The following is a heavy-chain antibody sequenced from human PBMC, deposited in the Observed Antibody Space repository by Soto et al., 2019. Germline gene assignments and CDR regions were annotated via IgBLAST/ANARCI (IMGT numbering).Heavy chain of an antibody. CDR2: INHSGST. CDR1: GGYFSGYY. J-gene: IGHJ6*02. D-gene: IGHD2-2*01. CDR3: ARAMRYCSSTSCYYYGMDV. Sequence: SETLSLTCAVYGGYFSGYYWSWIRQPPGKGLEWIGEINHSGSTNYNPSLKSRVTISVDTSKNQFSLKLSSVTAADTAVYYCARAMRYCSSTSCYYYGMDVWGQGTTVTVSS. V-gene: IGHV4-34*01.